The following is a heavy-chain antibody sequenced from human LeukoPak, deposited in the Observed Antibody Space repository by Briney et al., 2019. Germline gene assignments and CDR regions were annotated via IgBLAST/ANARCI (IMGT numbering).Heavy chain of an antibody. CDR2: ISGSGGNT. J-gene: IGHJ4*02. V-gene: IGHV3-23*01. CDR3: ARATTYDILTGYFDY. CDR1: GFTFSSYG. D-gene: IGHD3-9*01. Sequence: GGSLRLSCAASGFTFSSYGMSWVRQAPGKGLEWVSTISGSGGNTYYADSVKGRFTISRDNAKNSLYLQMNSLRAEDTAVYYCARATTYDILTGYFDYWGQGTLVTVSS.